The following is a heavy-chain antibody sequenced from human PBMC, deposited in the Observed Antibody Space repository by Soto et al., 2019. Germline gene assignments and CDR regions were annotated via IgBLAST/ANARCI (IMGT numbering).Heavy chain of an antibody. V-gene: IGHV1-69*02. J-gene: IGHJ6*03. CDR1: GGTFSSYT. CDR3: ASAVYPNYCSGGSCYWEAYYYYYMDV. D-gene: IGHD2-15*01. Sequence: ASVKVSCKASGGTFSSYTISWVRQAPGQGLEWMGRIIPILGIANYAQKFQGRVTITADKSTSTAYMELSSLRSEDTAVYYCASAVYPNYCSGGSCYWEAYYYYYMDVWGKGTTVTVSS. CDR2: IIPILGIA.